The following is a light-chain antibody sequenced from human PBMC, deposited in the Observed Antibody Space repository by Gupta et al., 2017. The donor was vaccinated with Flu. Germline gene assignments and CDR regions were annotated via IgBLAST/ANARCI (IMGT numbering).Light chain of an antibody. V-gene: IGLV1-40*01. CDR1: SSNIGTGYD. Sequence: QSVLTPPPSVSGAPGQRVTISCTGSSSNIGTGYDVHWYQQLPGTAPKLLIYHNNNRPSGVPDRFSGSRSGTAAYLAITGLQAEDEADYYCQSYDTSLSGSVFGGGTKLTVL. J-gene: IGLJ3*02. CDR3: QSYDTSLSGSV. CDR2: HNN.